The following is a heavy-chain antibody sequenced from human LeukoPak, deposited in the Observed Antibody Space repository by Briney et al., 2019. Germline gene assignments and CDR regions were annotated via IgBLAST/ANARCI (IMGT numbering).Heavy chain of an antibody. V-gene: IGHV1-3*04. D-gene: IGHD3-22*01. Sequence: ASVKVSCKASGYTFTTYAMHWVRQAPGQRLEWMGWINTGNGNTKYSQKFQGRVTMTRNTSISTAYMELSSLRSEDTAVYYCARDTGYYYDSSLLDYWGQGTLVTVSS. CDR1: GYTFTTYA. CDR3: ARDTGYYYDSSLLDY. CDR2: INTGNGNT. J-gene: IGHJ4*02.